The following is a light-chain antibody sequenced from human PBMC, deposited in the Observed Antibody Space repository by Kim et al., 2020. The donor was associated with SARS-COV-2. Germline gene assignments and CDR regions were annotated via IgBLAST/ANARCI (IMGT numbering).Light chain of an antibody. CDR2: YDT. J-gene: IGLJ1*01. CDR3: QVWDRSSDQYV. Sequence: SYVLTQPPSVSVAPGKTARITCGGNDIGTKSVHWYRQKPGQAPVAVISYDTDRRSGIPERFSGSNSGNSATLTITRVEAGDEADYYCQVWDRSSDQYVFGTGTKVTVL. V-gene: IGLV3-21*04. CDR1: DIGTKS.